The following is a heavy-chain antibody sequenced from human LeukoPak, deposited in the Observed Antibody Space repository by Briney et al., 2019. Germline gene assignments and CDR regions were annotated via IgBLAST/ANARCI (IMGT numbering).Heavy chain of an antibody. J-gene: IGHJ4*02. CDR3: ARDIADYDYVWGSVDY. Sequence: PGRSLRLSCAASGFTFSSYAMHWVRQAPGKGLEWVAVISYDGSNKYYADSVKGRFTISRDNSKNTLYLQMSSLRAEDTAVCYCARDIADYDYVWGSVDYWGQGTLVTVSS. D-gene: IGHD3-16*01. CDR1: GFTFSSYA. CDR2: ISYDGSNK. V-gene: IGHV3-30-3*01.